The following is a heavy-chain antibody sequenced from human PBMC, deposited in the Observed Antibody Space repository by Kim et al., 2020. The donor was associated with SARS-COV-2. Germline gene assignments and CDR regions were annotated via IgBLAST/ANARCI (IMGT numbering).Heavy chain of an antibody. J-gene: IGHJ3*01. CDR2: VWSDGSRE. CDR3: VRDLEEAAHTDVFDL. D-gene: IGHD6-25*01. Sequence: GGSLRLSCGVVGFTFNNNDFHWIRQAPGKGLEWVASVWSDGSREDYAASVKDRFTISRDNFKNIMFLQMNSLRADDTAIYYCVRDLEEAAHTDVFDLWGQGTVVTVSS. V-gene: IGHV3-33*01. CDR1: GFTFNNND.